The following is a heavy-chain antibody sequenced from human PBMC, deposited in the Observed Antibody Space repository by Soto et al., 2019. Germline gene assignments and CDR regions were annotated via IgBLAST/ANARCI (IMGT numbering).Heavy chain of an antibody. CDR3: TRDPRITDF. V-gene: IGHV3-11*01. Sequence: QVRLVESGGGLVKPEGSLTLSCAASGFSLRDYYMTWIRQAPGKGLELLSYINPGGDVIKYVDSVKGRFTISRDDAKNSLYLHMNNLRAEDTAVYYCTRDPRITDFWGQGTLVTVSS. CDR1: GFSLRDYY. J-gene: IGHJ4*02. CDR2: INPGGDVI. D-gene: IGHD3-16*01.